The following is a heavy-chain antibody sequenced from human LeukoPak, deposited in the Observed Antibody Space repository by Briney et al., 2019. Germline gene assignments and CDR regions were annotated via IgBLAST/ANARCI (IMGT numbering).Heavy chain of an antibody. D-gene: IGHD1-14*01. CDR3: ARDVVSPQTIYWYFDL. J-gene: IGHJ2*01. CDR1: GFTFSSYG. V-gene: IGHV3-30*02. CDR2: IRYDGSNK. Sequence: GGSLRLSCAASGFTFSSYGMHWVRQAPGKGLEWVAFIRYDGSNKYYADSVKGRFTISRDNSKNTLYLQMNSLRAEDTAVYYCARDVVSPQTIYWYFDLWGRGTLVTVSS.